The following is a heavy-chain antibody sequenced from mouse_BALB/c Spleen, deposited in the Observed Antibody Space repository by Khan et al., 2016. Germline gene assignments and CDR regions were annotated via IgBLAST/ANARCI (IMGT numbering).Heavy chain of an antibody. J-gene: IGHJ4*01. CDR2: IRNKANGYTI. V-gene: IGHV7-3*02. CDR1: GFTFTDYY. Sequence: EVELVESGGGLVQPGGSLRLSCATSGFTFTDYYMSWVRQPPGKALEWLGFIRNKANGYTIEYSASVKGRFTIYRDNSQSILYLQMNLLRAWARRTNYCVRLLHDYAMDYWGQGTSVTVSS. CDR3: VRLLHDYAMDY. D-gene: IGHD1-1*01.